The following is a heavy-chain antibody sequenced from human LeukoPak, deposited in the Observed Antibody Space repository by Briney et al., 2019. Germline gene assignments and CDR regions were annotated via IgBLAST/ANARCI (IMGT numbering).Heavy chain of an antibody. CDR3: ASLPELPCYNWNDGESGY. V-gene: IGHV1-2*02. J-gene: IGHJ4*02. CDR2: INPNSGGT. Sequence: GMSLRLSCAASGFTFSSYGMHWVRQAPGQGLEWMGWINPNSGGTNYAQKFQGRVTMTKDTSISTAYMELSRLRSDDTAVYYCASLPELPCYNWNDGESGYWGQGTLVTVSS. D-gene: IGHD1-20*01. CDR1: GFTFSSYG.